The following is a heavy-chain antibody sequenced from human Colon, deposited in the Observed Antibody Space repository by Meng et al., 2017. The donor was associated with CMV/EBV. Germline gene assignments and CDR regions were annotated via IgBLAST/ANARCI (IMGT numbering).Heavy chain of an antibody. CDR2: IRNRANRYTT. Sequence: LSCVVSRIKFRDHYMDWVRQAPGKGLEWLARIRNRANRYTTEYAASVKDRFTISRDDSKNSLYLQMNTLTAEDTAVYYCVVGYSFDYWGQGTLVTAPQ. V-gene: IGHV3-72*01. J-gene: IGHJ4*02. CDR3: VVGYSFDY. CDR1: RIKFRDHY. D-gene: IGHD1-26*01.